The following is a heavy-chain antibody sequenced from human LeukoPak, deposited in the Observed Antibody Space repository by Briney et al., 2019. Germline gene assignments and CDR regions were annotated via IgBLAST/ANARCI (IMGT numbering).Heavy chain of an antibody. CDR1: GYTFTSYD. J-gene: IGHJ4*02. V-gene: IGHV1-8*02. D-gene: IGHD3-10*01. CDR3: ARRYDSGSYHLPH. Sequence: ASVKVSCKASGYTFTSYDINWVRQAAGQGLEWMGWMNPNSGNTGYAQKFQGRITMARNTSISTAYLELSSLTSEDTAVYFCARRYDSGSYHLPHWGQGTLVTVSS. CDR2: MNPNSGNT.